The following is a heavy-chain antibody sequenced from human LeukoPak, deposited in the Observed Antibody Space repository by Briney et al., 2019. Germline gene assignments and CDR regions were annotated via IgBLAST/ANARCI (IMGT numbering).Heavy chain of an antibody. J-gene: IGHJ6*04. D-gene: IGHD3-10*01. CDR1: GYTFTGYY. CDR3: ARGARPRWFGELSDV. CDR2: INPNSGGT. Sequence: ASVKVSCKASGYTFTGYYMHWVRQAPGQGLEWMGWINPNSGGTNYAQKFQGRVTMTRNTSISTAYMELSSLRSEDTAVYYCARGARPRWFGELSDVWGKGTTVTISS. V-gene: IGHV1-2*02.